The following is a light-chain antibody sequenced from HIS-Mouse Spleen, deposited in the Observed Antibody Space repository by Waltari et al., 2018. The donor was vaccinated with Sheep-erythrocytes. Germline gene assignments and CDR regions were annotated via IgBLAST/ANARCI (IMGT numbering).Light chain of an antibody. J-gene: IGLJ3*02. CDR2: EVS. V-gene: IGLV2-8*01. Sequence: QSALTQPPSASGSPGQSVTIPCTGTSSDGGGYNSVSWYQQHPGKAPKLMIYEVSKRPSGVPDRFSGSKSGNTASLTVSGLQAEDEADYYCSSYAGSNNWVFGGGTKLTVL. CDR1: SSDGGGYNS. CDR3: SSYAGSNNWV.